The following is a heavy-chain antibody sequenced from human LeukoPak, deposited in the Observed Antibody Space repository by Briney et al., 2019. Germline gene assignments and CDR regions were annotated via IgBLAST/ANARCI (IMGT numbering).Heavy chain of an antibody. CDR2: INHSGST. D-gene: IGHD5-12*01. V-gene: IGHV4-34*01. Sequence: SETLSLTCAVYGGFFSGYYWSWIRQPPGKGLEWIGEINHSGSTNYNPSLKSRVTISVDTSKNQFSLKLSSVTAADTAVYYCARGYEGGRIDYWGQGTLVTVSS. J-gene: IGHJ4*02. CDR3: ARGYEGGRIDY. CDR1: GGFFSGYY.